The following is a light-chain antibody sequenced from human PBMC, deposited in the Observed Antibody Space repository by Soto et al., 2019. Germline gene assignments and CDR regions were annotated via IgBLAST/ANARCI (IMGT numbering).Light chain of an antibody. Sequence: QSVLTQPPSVSGAPGQRVTISCTGSSSNIGAGYDVHWYQQLPGTAPKLLIYGNNNRPSGVPDRFSGAKSGTSASLAITGLQAEDEADYYCQSYDCSLSGAYVFGTGTKLTVL. V-gene: IGLV1-40*01. CDR1: SSNIGAGYD. CDR3: QSYDCSLSGAYV. J-gene: IGLJ1*01. CDR2: GNN.